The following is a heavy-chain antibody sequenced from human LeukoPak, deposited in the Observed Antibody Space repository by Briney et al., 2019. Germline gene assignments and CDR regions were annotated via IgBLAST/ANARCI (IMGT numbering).Heavy chain of an antibody. CDR1: GFPVGRSY. V-gene: IGHV3-66*02. Sequence: GGSLGLSCAASGFPVGRSYMTWVRQAPGKGLDWVSTIYSGGPTYYADSVKGRFTISRDNSKNTLYLLMNSLRIEDTAVYYCARSPSLYYFENWGQGTLVTVSS. CDR3: ARSPSLYYFEN. CDR2: IYSGGPT. J-gene: IGHJ4*02.